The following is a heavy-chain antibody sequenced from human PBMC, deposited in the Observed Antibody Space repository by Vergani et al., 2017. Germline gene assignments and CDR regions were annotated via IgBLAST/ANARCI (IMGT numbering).Heavy chain of an antibody. CDR3: VRDPDYSTFDS. V-gene: IGHV3-48*01. J-gene: IGHJ4*02. Sequence: DVRLVESGGGVVQPGGSLRLSCAASGFTFSAYSMTWVRQTPGKGLEWISYIGVSDNSIYYPDPVMGRFAISRDKARNLLFLQMNSRRADDSALYFCVRDPDYSTFDSWGQGTLVTVS. CDR2: IGVSDNSI. CDR1: GFTFSAYS. D-gene: IGHD4-11*01.